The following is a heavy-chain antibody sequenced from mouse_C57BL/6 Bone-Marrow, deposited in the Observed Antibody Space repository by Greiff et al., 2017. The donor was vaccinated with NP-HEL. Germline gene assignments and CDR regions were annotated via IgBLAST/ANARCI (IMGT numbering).Heavy chain of an antibody. Sequence: VQLQESGAELVRPGTSVKVSCKASGYAFTNYLIEWVKQRPGQGLEWIGVINPGSGGTNYNEKFKGKATLTADKSSSTAYMQLSSLTSEDSAVYFCARWGYGVNYFDYWGQGTTLTVSS. J-gene: IGHJ2*01. V-gene: IGHV1-54*01. D-gene: IGHD2-2*01. CDR3: ARWGYGVNYFDY. CDR1: GYAFTNYL. CDR2: INPGSGGT.